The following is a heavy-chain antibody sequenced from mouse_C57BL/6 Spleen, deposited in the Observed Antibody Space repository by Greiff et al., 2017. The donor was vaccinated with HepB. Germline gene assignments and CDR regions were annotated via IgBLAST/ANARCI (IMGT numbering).Heavy chain of an antibody. CDR2: IYPGSGST. J-gene: IGHJ4*01. CDR3: ARSPSTITTVVATGAMDY. Sequence: QVHVKQPGAELVKPGASVKMSCKASGYTFTSYWITWVKQRPGQGLEWIGDIYPGSGSTNYNEKFKSKATLTVDTSSSTAYMQLSSLTSEDSAVYYCARSPSTITTVVATGAMDYWGQGTSVTVSS. V-gene: IGHV1-55*01. D-gene: IGHD1-1*01. CDR1: GYTFTSYW.